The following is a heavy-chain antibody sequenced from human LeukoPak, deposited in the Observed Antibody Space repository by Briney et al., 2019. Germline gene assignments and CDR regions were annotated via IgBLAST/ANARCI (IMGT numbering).Heavy chain of an antibody. CDR3: AKCLGPTETQFDY. D-gene: IGHD1-26*01. Sequence: GGSLRLSCAASGFTFSNYWMHWVRQAPGKGLEWVSGINGGGTTYYANSVKGRFTISRDTSKNTLDLQMNSLRAEDTAIYYCAKCLGPTETQFDYWGQGTLVTVSS. CDR1: GFTFSNYW. J-gene: IGHJ4*02. CDR2: INGGGTT. V-gene: IGHV3-23*01.